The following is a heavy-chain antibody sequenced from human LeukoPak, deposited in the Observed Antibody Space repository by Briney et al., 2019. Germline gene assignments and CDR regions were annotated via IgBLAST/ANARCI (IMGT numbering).Heavy chain of an antibody. D-gene: IGHD3-22*01. Sequence: GGSLRLSCAASGFTFDDYGMSWVRQAPGKGLEWVSGINWNGGSTGYADSVKGRFTISRDNAKNSLYLQMNSLRAEDTALYYCAKDYYYDSSGQYYFDYWGQGTLVTVSS. V-gene: IGHV3-20*04. J-gene: IGHJ4*02. CDR1: GFTFDDYG. CDR3: AKDYYYDSSGQYYFDY. CDR2: INWNGGST.